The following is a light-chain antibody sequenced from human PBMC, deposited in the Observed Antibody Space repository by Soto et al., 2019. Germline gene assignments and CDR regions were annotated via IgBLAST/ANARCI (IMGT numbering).Light chain of an antibody. CDR1: TSDVGRYNY. V-gene: IGLV2-14*01. CDR2: DVS. CDR3: NSYTSSSTYV. Sequence: QSVLTQPASVSGSPGQSITISCTGTTSDVGRYNYVSWYQQHPGKAPKLIIYDVSNRPSGVSNRFSGSKSGNTASLTISGLQAEDEADYYCNSYTSSSTYVLGTGT. J-gene: IGLJ1*01.